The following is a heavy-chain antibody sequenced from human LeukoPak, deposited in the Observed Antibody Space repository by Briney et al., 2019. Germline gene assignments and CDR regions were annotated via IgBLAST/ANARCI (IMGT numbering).Heavy chain of an antibody. CDR3: ARGRSAALPRQNCFDP. Sequence: GASVKVSCKASGYTFSNYDINWVRQATGQGLEWMGWMDPNSGNTGYAQNFQGRVTMTRNTSVSTAYMELSSLTSEDTAVYYCARGRSAALPRQNCFDPRGQGTLVTVSS. CDR1: GYTFSNYD. D-gene: IGHD3-3*01. J-gene: IGHJ5*02. CDR2: MDPNSGNT. V-gene: IGHV1-8*01.